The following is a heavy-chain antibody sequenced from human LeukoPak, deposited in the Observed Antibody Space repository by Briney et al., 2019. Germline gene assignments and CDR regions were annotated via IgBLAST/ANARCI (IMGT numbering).Heavy chain of an antibody. V-gene: IGHV1-69*13. J-gene: IGHJ3*02. D-gene: IGHD6-19*01. CDR3: ARDSSGWAGGAFDI. CDR1: GGTFSSYA. CDR2: IIPIFGTA. Sequence: SVKVSCKASGGTFSSYAISWVRQAPGQGLEWMGGIIPIFGTANYAQKFQGRVTITADESTSTAYMELSSLRSEDTAVYYCARDSSGWAGGAFDIWAKGQWSPSLQ.